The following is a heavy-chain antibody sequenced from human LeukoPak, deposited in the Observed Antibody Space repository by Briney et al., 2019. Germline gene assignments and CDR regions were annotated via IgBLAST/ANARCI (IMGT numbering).Heavy chain of an antibody. J-gene: IGHJ6*02. CDR2: IYYSGST. Sequence: MTSETLSLTCTVSGGSISSAGYYWNWIRQHPGKGLEWIGYIYYSGSTYYNPSLKSRVTISVDTSKSQFSLKLSSVTAADTAVYYCARSLLNYYGMDVWGQGTTVTVSS. CDR1: GGSISSAGYY. CDR3: ARSLLNYYGMDV. V-gene: IGHV4-31*03.